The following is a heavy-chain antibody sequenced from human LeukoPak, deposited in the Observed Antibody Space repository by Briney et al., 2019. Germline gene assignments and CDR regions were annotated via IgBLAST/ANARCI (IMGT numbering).Heavy chain of an antibody. V-gene: IGHV4-59*11. CDR1: NGSIRSHF. D-gene: IGHD1-26*01. J-gene: IGHJ4*02. Sequence: SETLSLTCTVSNGSIRSHFWTWVRQPPGKGLEWIGYIHYSGSTNYNPSLKSRVSMSLDTSKNQFSLKLTSVTAADTAVFYCARENSGSYREFDYWGQGTLVTVSS. CDR3: ARENSGSYREFDY. CDR2: IHYSGST.